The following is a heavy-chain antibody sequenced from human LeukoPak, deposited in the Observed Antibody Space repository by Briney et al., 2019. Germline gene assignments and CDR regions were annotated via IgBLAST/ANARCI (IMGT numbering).Heavy chain of an antibody. D-gene: IGHD6-19*01. CDR1: GFTFSSYG. CDR2: ISISSTNI. V-gene: IGHV3-48*01. Sequence: GGSLRLSCAASGFTFSSYGMYWVRQAPGKGLEWISYISISSTNIYYSDSVKGRFTISRDNAKNSLYLQMNSLRVEDTAVYYSAREGDNGWYFAYWGQGTLVTVSS. CDR3: AREGDNGWYFAY. J-gene: IGHJ4*02.